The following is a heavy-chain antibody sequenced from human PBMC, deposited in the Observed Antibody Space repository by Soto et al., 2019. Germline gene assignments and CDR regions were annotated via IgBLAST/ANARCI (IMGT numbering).Heavy chain of an antibody. D-gene: IGHD6-6*01. V-gene: IGHV3-64*01. J-gene: IGHJ6*03. Sequence: EVQLAESGGGLAQPGGSLRLSCAASGFTLSGYAMDWVRQAPGKGLEYGSGISSNGVGTYYANSVQGRLTISRDNSKNTVYLQMGSLRPEDLAVYYCARRARPDFYYMDVWGKGTTVTVSS. CDR2: ISSNGVGT. CDR3: ARRARPDFYYMDV. CDR1: GFTLSGYA.